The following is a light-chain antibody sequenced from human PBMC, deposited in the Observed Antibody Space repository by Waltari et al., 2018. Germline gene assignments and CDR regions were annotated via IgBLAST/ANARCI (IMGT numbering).Light chain of an antibody. CDR2: WAS. J-gene: IGKJ1*01. CDR3: QQYYSPPQT. Sequence: DIVMTQSPASLPVSLGERATVNCKSSPSLLYSSKNYLAWYQHKPGQPPKVLIYWASTRESGVPDRFSGSGSGTDFTLTISSLQAEDVAVYYCQQYYSPPQTFGQGTKVEIK. CDR1: PSLLYSSKNY. V-gene: IGKV4-1*01.